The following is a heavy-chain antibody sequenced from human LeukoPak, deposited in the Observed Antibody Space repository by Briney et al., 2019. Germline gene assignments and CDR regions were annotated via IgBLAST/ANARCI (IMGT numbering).Heavy chain of an antibody. J-gene: IGHJ4*02. CDR1: GFSFSEHG. Sequence: PGGSLRLSCAASGFSFSEHGMHWVRQAPGKGPEWVTVTWYDGSNNHYADSVKGRFTISRDNAKNSLYLQMNSLRAEDTAVYYCAREESRWEYFPYFDYWGQGTLVTVSS. V-gene: IGHV3-33*01. CDR3: AREESRWEYFPYFDY. D-gene: IGHD1-26*01. CDR2: TWYDGSNN.